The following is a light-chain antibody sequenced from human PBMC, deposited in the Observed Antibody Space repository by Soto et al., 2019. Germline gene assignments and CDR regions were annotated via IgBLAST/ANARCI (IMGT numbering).Light chain of an antibody. J-gene: IGLJ2*01. Sequence: QSALTQPASVSGSPGQSITISCTGTSSDVGSYNLVSWYQQHPGKAPKLMIYEGSKRPSGVSNRFSGSKSGNTASLTISGLQAEDGADYYCCAYAGSSSFGVVFGGGTQLTVL. CDR1: SSDVGSYNL. V-gene: IGLV2-23*03. CDR3: CAYAGSSSFGVV. CDR2: EGS.